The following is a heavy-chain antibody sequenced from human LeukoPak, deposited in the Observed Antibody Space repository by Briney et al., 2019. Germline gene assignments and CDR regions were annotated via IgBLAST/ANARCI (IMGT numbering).Heavy chain of an antibody. CDR3: ARGPDIIAGGY. CDR1: GFTFSSYS. D-gene: IGHD1-14*01. V-gene: IGHV3-48*02. CDR2: ISRSSSNI. J-gene: IGHJ4*02. Sequence: PWGSLPLSCAASGFTFSSYSMNWVRQAPGKGLEWVSYISRSSSNIYYADYADSVKGRFTISRDNAKNSLYLQMNSLRDEDTAVYYCARGPDIIAGGYWGQGTRVTVFS.